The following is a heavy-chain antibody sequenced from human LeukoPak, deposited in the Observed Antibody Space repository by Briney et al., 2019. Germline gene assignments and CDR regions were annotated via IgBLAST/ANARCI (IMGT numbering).Heavy chain of an antibody. V-gene: IGHV4-61*02. CDR1: GGSISGGSYY. CDR2: FYTGGST. D-gene: IGHD3-16*01. J-gene: IGHJ5*02. CDR3: ARGGSTFDP. Sequence: SETLSLTCTVSGGSISGGSYYCNWIRQPAGKGLEWIGRFYTGGSTNYNPSLKSRVTMSVDTSKNQFSLKLTSVTAADTAVYYCARGGSTFDPWGQGTLVTVSS.